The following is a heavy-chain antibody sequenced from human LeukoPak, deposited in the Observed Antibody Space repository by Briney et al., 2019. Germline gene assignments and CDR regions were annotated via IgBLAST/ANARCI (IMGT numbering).Heavy chain of an antibody. V-gene: IGHV1-46*01. CDR1: GYTFTSYY. J-gene: IGHJ6*03. D-gene: IGHD6-13*01. Sequence: GASVKVSYKASGYTFTSYYMHWVRQAPGQGLEWMGIINPSGGSTSYAQKFQGRVTMTRDTSTSTVYMELSSLRSEDTAVYYCARDLGAAAGRSPKNYYYYMDVWGKGTTVTVSS. CDR3: ARDLGAAAGRSPKNYYYYMDV. CDR2: INPSGGST.